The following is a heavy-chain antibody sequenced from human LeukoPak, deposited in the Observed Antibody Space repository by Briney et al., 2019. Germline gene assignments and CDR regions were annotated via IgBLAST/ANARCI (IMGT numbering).Heavy chain of an antibody. CDR1: GFTFTSYA. V-gene: IGHV3-30-3*01. CDR2: ISYDGSNK. CDR3: AMGGYSSSANPYYYYYGMDV. J-gene: IGHJ6*02. D-gene: IGHD6-13*01. Sequence: GGSLRLSCAASGFTFTSYAMHWVRQAPGKGLEWVAVISYDGSNKYYADSVKGRFTISRDNSKNTLYLQMNSLRAEDTAVYYCAMGGYSSSANPYYYYYGMDVWGQATTVTVSS.